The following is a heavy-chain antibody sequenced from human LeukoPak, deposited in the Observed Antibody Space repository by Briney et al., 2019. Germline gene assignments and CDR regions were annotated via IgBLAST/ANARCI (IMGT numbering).Heavy chain of an antibody. J-gene: IGHJ4*02. V-gene: IGHV3-30-3*01. CDR3: ARDSGGYSYGPTYYFDY. CDR1: GFTFSSYA. D-gene: IGHD5-18*01. Sequence: GGSLRLSCAASGFTFSSYAMHWVRQAPGKGLEWVAVISYDGSNKYYADSVKGRFTISRDNSKNTLYLQMNSLRAEDTAVYYCARDSGGYSYGPTYYFDYWGQGTLVTVPS. CDR2: ISYDGSNK.